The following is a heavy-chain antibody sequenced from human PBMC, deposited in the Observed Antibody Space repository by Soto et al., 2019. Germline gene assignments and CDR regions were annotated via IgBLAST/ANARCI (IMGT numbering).Heavy chain of an antibody. D-gene: IGHD6-13*01. CDR2: ISGSGGST. J-gene: IGHJ4*02. Sequence: EVQLLASGGGLVQPGGSLRLSCAASGFTFSSYAMNWVRQAPGKGLEWVSVISGSGGSTYYADSVKGRFSISRDNSKNTLYLQMNSLRAEETAVYYCARRGPGTYFDYWGQGTLVTVSS. CDR1: GFTFSSYA. CDR3: ARRGPGTYFDY. V-gene: IGHV3-23*01.